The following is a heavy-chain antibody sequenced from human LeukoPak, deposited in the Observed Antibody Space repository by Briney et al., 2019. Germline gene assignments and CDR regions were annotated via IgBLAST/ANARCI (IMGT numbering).Heavy chain of an antibody. J-gene: IGHJ4*02. CDR3: ARESLNGAPEGY. D-gene: IGHD4-17*01. CDR2: IIPIFGTA. CDR1: GGTFSSYA. V-gene: IGHV1-69*13. Sequence: AASVKVSCKASGGTFSSYAISWVRQAPGQGLEWMGGIIPIFGTANYAQKFQGRVTITADESTSTAYMELSSLRPEDTAVYYCARESLNGAPEGYWGQGTLVTVSS.